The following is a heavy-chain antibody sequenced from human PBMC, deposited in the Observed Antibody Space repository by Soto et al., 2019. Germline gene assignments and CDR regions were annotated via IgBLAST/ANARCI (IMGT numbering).Heavy chain of an antibody. D-gene: IGHD5-18*01. Sequence: ASGKVSCNSSGSTFTSYYMHGVRHTTGQGLEWMGIINPSGGSTSYAQKFQGRVTMTRDTSTSTVYMDLSSLRSEDTAVYYCARPTAMGNYYYYGMEVWGQGTTVTVSS. J-gene: IGHJ6*02. CDR2: INPSGGST. CDR1: GSTFTSYY. V-gene: IGHV1-46*01. CDR3: ARPTAMGNYYYYGMEV.